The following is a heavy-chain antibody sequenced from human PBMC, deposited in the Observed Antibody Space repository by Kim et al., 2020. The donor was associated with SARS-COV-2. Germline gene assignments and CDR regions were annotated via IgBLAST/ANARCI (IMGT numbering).Heavy chain of an antibody. V-gene: IGHV4-59*01. D-gene: IGHD1-7*01. CDR3: ARTHITGTLDY. CDR2: T. Sequence: TNYNPSLKSRVTISVDTSKNQFSLKLSSVTAADTAVYYCARTHITGTLDYWGQGTLVTVSS. J-gene: IGHJ4*02.